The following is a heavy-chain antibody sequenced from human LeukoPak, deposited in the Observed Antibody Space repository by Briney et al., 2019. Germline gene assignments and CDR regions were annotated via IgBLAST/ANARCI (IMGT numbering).Heavy chain of an antibody. V-gene: IGHV4-31*03. CDR3: ARVPFFDSGTYYFDS. Sequence: SETLSLTCTVSGDSVNSDDYYWTWIRQHPGKGLEWIGYIFHSGTTYSNPSLKSRVTISVDTSKNQFSLKLNSVTAADTAVYYCARVPFFDSGTYYFDSWGPGTLVTVSS. CDR1: GDSVNSDDYY. CDR2: IFHSGTT. D-gene: IGHD1/OR15-1a*01. J-gene: IGHJ4*02.